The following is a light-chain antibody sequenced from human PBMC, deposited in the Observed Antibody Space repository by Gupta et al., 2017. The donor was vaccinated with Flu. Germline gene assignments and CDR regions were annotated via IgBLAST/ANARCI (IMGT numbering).Light chain of an antibody. V-gene: IGKV1-12*01. Sequence: PSSLSASLGDRVTITCRASQGIYTWLAWYQQKPGKAPDLLISAASSLQSGVPSRFRGSGSGTDFTLTINRLQPEDFATYYCQQANSFPNTFGQGTKVEIK. J-gene: IGKJ1*01. CDR2: AAS. CDR3: QQANSFPNT. CDR1: QGIYTW.